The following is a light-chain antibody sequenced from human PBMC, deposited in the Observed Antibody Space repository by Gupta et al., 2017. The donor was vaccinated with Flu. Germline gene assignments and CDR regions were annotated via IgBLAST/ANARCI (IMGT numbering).Light chain of an antibody. CDR1: ESVSSTY. Sequence: TQSPDTLSQSPGDRVTVSCRLSESVSSTYLAWYQQRRGQSPRLLIYRASRRAPDIPDRFSATASGTDFALTISGLQPEDSATYFCQQYGSIPPTFGGGTKVEVK. CDR3: QQYGSIPPT. CDR2: RAS. J-gene: IGKJ4*01. V-gene: IGKV3-20*01.